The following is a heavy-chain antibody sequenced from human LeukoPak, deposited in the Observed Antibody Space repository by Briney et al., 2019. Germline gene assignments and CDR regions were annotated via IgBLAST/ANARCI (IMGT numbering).Heavy chain of an antibody. CDR2: ISAYNGNT. CDR1: GYTFTSYG. CDR3: ARSPRSGGSCYPDY. D-gene: IGHD2-15*01. J-gene: IGHJ4*02. Sequence: ASVKVSCTASGYTFTSYGISWVRQAPGQGLEWMGWISAYNGNTNYAQKLQGRVTMTTDTSTSTAYMELRSLRSDDTAVYYCARSPRSGGSCYPDYWGQGTLVTVSS. V-gene: IGHV1-18*01.